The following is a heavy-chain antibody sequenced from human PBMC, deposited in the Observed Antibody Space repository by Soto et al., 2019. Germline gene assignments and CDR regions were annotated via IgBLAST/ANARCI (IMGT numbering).Heavy chain of an antibody. CDR2: ISGSGGGT. J-gene: IGHJ3*01. CDR3: AKDRTTVAGWDALDV. Sequence: EVQLLESGGGLIQPGGSLRLSCAASGFTFSSHAMSWVRQAPGEGLEWVSGISGSGGGTYYADSAKGRFTISRDNSKNTLYLEMNRLGADDTAVYYCAKDRTTVAGWDALDVWGQVTMVTVSS. CDR1: GFTFSSHA. D-gene: IGHD6-19*01. V-gene: IGHV3-23*01.